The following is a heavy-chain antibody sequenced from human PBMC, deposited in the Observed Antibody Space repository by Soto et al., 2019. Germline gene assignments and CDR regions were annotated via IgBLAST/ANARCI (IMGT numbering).Heavy chain of an antibody. V-gene: IGHV3-7*05. CDR2: IKQDGNAK. D-gene: IGHD2-15*01. J-gene: IGHJ4*02. CDR1: GFTFSSYW. CDR3: ARVKRLAEEY. Sequence: EVQLVESGGGLVQPGGSLRLSCAASGFTFSSYWMSWVRQAPGKGLEWVANIKQDGNAKYYVDSVKGRFTISRDNAENSVYLLKNSLTAGDRGVYYCARVKRLAEEYWGQGTLVNGSS.